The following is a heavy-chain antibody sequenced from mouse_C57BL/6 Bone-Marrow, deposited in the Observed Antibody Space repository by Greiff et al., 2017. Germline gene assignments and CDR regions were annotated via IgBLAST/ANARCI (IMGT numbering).Heavy chain of an antibody. V-gene: IGHV1-80*01. J-gene: IGHJ2*01. Sequence: QVQLQQSGAELVKPGASVKISCKASGYAFSSYWMNWVKQRPGKGLEWIGQIYPGDGDTNYNGKFKGKATLTADKSSSTAYMQLSSLTSEDSAVYFCARSPGSYVYCDYWGQGTTLTVSS. D-gene: IGHD1-1*02. CDR3: ARSPGSYVYCDY. CDR1: GYAFSSYW. CDR2: IYPGDGDT.